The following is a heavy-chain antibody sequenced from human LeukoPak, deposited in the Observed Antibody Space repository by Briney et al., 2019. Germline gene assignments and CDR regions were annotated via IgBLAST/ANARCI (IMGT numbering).Heavy chain of an antibody. D-gene: IGHD1-14*01. Sequence: PSETLSLTCTVSGGSISSYYWSWLRQPPGKGLEWIGYIYYSGSTNYNPSLKSRVTISVDTSKNQFSLKLSSVTAADTAVYYCARPTGKTVKTTGSDYWGQGTLVTVSS. V-gene: IGHV4-59*08. CDR1: GGSISSYY. J-gene: IGHJ4*02. CDR3: ARPTGKTVKTTGSDY. CDR2: IYYSGST.